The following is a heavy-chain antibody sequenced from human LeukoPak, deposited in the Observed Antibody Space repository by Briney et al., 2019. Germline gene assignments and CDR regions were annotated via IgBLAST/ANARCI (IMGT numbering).Heavy chain of an antibody. Sequence: GASVKVSCKASGYTFTSYGISWVRQAPGQGLEWMGRISAYNGNTNYAQKLQGRVTMTTDTSTSTAYMELRSLRSDDTAVYYCARGHSRSGSGSWFDPWGQGTLVTVSS. J-gene: IGHJ5*02. V-gene: IGHV1-18*01. CDR3: ARGHSRSGSGSWFDP. CDR1: GYTFTSYG. D-gene: IGHD3-10*01. CDR2: ISAYNGNT.